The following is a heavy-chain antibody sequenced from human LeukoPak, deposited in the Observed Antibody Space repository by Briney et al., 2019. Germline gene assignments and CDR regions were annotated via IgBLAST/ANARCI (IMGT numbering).Heavy chain of an antibody. CDR3: ARKTSRAYFDL. V-gene: IGHV1-18*01. J-gene: IGHJ2*01. Sequence: ASVTVSFKASGYTFINYGISWVRQAPGQGLEWLGWINAYNGNTNYAENLQGRVTMTTDTFRSTAYMEVRSLRSDDTAVYYCARKTSRAYFDLWGRGTLITVSS. CDR1: GYTFINYG. CDR2: INAYNGNT.